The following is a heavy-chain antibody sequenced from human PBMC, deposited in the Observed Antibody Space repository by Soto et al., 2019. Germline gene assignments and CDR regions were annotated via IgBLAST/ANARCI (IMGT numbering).Heavy chain of an antibody. D-gene: IGHD6-6*01. V-gene: IGHV4-34*01. Sequence: SETLSLTCAVYGGSFSGYYWIWIRQPPWKGLEWIGEINHSGSTNYNPSLKSRVTISVDTSKNQFSLKLSSVTAADTAVYYCARGRVAARGKGWYFDLWGRGTLVTVSS. CDR1: GGSFSGYY. J-gene: IGHJ2*01. CDR2: INHSGST. CDR3: ARGRVAARGKGWYFDL.